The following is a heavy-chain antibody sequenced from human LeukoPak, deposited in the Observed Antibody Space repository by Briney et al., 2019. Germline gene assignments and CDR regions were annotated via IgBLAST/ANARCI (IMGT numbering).Heavy chain of an antibody. CDR1: GFTICSYW. D-gene: IGHD3-3*02. CDR3: ARVVICFDP. Sequence: PGGSLCLPCAASGFTICSYWLHWVRQAPGKGLVGVSRIKSDGSSTTYADSVKGRFTISRDNSKNTLYLQMNSLRAEDTAVYYCARVVICFDPWGPGTLFTVSS. V-gene: IGHV3-74*01. CDR2: IKSDGSST. J-gene: IGHJ5*02.